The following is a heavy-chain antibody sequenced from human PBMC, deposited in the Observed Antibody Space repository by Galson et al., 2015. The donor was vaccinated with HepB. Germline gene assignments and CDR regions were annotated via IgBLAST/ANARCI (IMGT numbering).Heavy chain of an antibody. J-gene: IGHJ4*02. CDR1: GFSLITSGVG. CDR3: VHRLFVNYNSAWDTGIFDY. CDR2: IYWDDDK. V-gene: IGHV2-5*02. D-gene: IGHD6-19*01. Sequence: PALVKPTQTLTLTCTFSGFSLITSGVGVGWIRQPPGKALEWLALIYWDDDKRYSPSLKSRLTITKDTSKNQVVLTMTNMDPVDTATYYCVHRLFVNYNSAWDTGIFDYWGQGALVTVSS.